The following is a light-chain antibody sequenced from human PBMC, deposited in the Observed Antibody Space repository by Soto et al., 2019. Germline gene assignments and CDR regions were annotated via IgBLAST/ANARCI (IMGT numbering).Light chain of an antibody. J-gene: IGKJ4*01. V-gene: IGKV3-15*01. CDR1: QSVRRK. CDR2: DAS. CDR3: QQYDNWPPIT. Sequence: IVMTQSPATLSVSPGEEVTLSCRASQSVRRKLAWCQQKPGQGPRLLIYDASTRAPGVPARFSGGGSGTDFTLTISSLQSEDSAVYFCQQYDNWPPITFGGGTKVEIK.